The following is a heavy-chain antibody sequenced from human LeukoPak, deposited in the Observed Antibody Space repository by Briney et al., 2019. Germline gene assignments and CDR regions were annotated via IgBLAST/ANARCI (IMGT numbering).Heavy chain of an antibody. J-gene: IGHJ4*02. V-gene: IGHV1-18*01. CDR2: ISAYNGNT. CDR3: AKVMDAPMVEYYFDF. D-gene: IGHD3-10*01. Sequence: ASVKVSCKASGYTFTSYGISWVRQAPGQGLEWMGWISAYNGNTNYAQKLQGRVTMTTDTSTSTAYMELRSLRSDDTAVYYCAKVMDAPMVEYYFDFWGQGTLVTVSS. CDR1: GYTFTSYG.